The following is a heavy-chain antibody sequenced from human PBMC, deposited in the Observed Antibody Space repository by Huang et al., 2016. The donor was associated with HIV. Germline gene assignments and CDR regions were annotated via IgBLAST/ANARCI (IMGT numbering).Heavy chain of an antibody. CDR1: GGSIKSRNYY. Sequence: LQLQESGPGLVKPSDTLSLNCTISGGSIKSRNYYWGWVRQAPGKGLEWIGDIYYSGSPYDNPSIRSRVSLSVDTSKKQVTLKVNAVIAADTAVYYCARRQGSGYYFYFDYWGRGIPVTVSA. V-gene: IGHV4-39*01. J-gene: IGHJ4*02. D-gene: IGHD3-22*01. CDR3: ARRQGSGYYFYFDY. CDR2: IYYSGSP.